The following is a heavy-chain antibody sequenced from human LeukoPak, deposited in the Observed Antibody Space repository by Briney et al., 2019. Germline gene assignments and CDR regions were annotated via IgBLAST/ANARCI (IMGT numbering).Heavy chain of an antibody. Sequence: SETLSLTCAVSGYSISSGYYWGWIRQPPGEGLEWIASIYYSGSTYYNPSLKSRVTISVDTSKNRFSLKLSSVTAADTAVYYCARRWIAAAARGWFDPWGQGTLVTVSS. V-gene: IGHV4-38-2*01. CDR2: IYYSGST. CDR3: ARRWIAAAARGWFDP. J-gene: IGHJ5*02. CDR1: GYSISSGYY. D-gene: IGHD6-13*01.